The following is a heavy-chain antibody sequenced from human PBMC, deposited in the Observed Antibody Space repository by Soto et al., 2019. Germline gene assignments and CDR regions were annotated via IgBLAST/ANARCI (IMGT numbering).Heavy chain of an antibody. CDR1: GFTFGDYP. D-gene: IGHD2-21*01. Sequence: PGGSLRLSCTASGFTFGDYPMSWFRQAPGKGLEWVGFIRSKAYGGTTEYAASVKGRFTISRDDSKSIAYLQMNSLKTEDTAVYCCARAGIRTSFDYWGQGTLVTVSS. CDR3: ARAGIRTSFDY. V-gene: IGHV3-49*03. J-gene: IGHJ4*02. CDR2: IRSKAYGGTT.